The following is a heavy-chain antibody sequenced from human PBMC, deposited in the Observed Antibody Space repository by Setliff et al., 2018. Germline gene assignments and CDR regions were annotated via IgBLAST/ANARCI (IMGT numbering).Heavy chain of an antibody. CDR3: ARDSPGKSRKYYFDY. V-gene: IGHV4-39*02. D-gene: IGHD3-10*01. CDR2: IYYSGST. J-gene: IGHJ4*02. CDR1: GGSISGSGYY. Sequence: SETLSLTCTVSGGSISGSGYYWGWIRQPPGKGLEWIGTIYYSGSTYYNPSLKSRVTISVDTSKNQFSLKLSSVTAADTAVYYCARDSPGKSRKYYFDYWGQGTLVTVSS.